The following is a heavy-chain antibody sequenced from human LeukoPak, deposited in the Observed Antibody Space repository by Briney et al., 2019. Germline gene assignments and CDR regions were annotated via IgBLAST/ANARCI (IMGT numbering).Heavy chain of an antibody. Sequence: SVKVSFKASGFTFTSSAMQWVRQARGQRLAWIGWIVVGSGNTNYAQKFQERVTITRDMSTSTAYMELSSLRSEDTAVYYCAAITYYDFWSGPFAFDIWGQGTMVTVSS. CDR1: GFTFTSSA. V-gene: IGHV1-58*02. CDR2: IVVGSGNT. J-gene: IGHJ3*02. D-gene: IGHD3-3*01. CDR3: AAITYYDFWSGPFAFDI.